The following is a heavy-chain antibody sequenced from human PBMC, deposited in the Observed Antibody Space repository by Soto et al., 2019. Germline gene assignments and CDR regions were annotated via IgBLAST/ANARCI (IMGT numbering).Heavy chain of an antibody. V-gene: IGHV3-7*04. Sequence: EVQLVESGGGLVQPGGSLRLSCAASGFTFSSYWMSWVRQAPGKGLEWVANIKQDGSEKYYVDSVKGRFTISRDNAKKSLYLQMNSLSARDTAVYYCAREGFRGVMSYYGMEVWGQGTTVTVSS. J-gene: IGHJ6*02. CDR2: IKQDGSEK. CDR3: AREGFRGVMSYYGMEV. D-gene: IGHD3-16*01. CDR1: GFTFSSYW.